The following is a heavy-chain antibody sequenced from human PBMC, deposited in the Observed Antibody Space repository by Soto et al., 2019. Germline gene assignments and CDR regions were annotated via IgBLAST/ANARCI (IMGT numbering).Heavy chain of an antibody. CDR3: AREIVTAGGNNYFDP. J-gene: IGHJ5*02. CDR1: GRTGASSHW. D-gene: IGHD2-21*02. CDR2: VYHTGDT. Sequence: PSETLSLTCGGSGRTGASSHWWSWVRQSPGGWLEWIGNVYHTGDTKLNHSLQSRVTISVDKSNNQFSLRLNSLTSSHTAVYFCAREIVTAGGNNYFDPWGPGTLVT. V-gene: IGHV4-4*02.